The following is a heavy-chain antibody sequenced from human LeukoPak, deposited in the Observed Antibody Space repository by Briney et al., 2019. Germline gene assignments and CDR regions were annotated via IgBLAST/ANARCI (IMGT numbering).Heavy chain of an antibody. CDR1: GFTFSSYS. Sequence: GGSLRLSCAASGFTFSSYSMNWVRQAPGKGLEWVSSISSSSSYIYYADSVKGRFTISRDNAKNSLYLQMNSLRAEDTAVYYCARVGSDYDYVWGSSKYYFDYWGRGTLVTVSS. D-gene: IGHD3-16*01. CDR3: ARVGSDYDYVWGSSKYYFDY. CDR2: ISSSSSYI. V-gene: IGHV3-21*01. J-gene: IGHJ4*02.